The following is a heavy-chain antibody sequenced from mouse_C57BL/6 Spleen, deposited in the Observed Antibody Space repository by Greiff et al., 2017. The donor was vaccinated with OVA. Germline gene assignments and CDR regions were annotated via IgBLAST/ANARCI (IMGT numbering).Heavy chain of an antibody. V-gene: IGHV1-39*01. J-gene: IGHJ4*01. CDR1: GYSFTDYY. Sequence: VQLQQSGPELVKPGASVKISCKASGYSFTDYYMNWVKQSNGKSLEWIGVINPNYGTTSYNQKFKGKATLTVDQSTSTAYMQLNSLTSEDSAVYYCARRLGRAYYYAMGCWGQGTSVTVSS. CDR2: INPNYGTT. D-gene: IGHD4-1*01. CDR3: ARRLGRAYYYAMGC.